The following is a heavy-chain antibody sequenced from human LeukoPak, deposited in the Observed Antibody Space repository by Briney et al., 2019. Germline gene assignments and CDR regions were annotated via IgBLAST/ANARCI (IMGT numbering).Heavy chain of an antibody. D-gene: IGHD3-22*01. CDR2: TKPDGSAE. CDR1: GFTFSNSA. Sequence: GGSLRLSCAASGFTFSNSAMSWVRQAPGKGLEWVANTKPDGSAEYYADSVRGRFTASRDNANNLLYLQMSSLRAEDTAVYYCARDESSGYALYYFDYWGQGTLVTVSS. V-gene: IGHV3-7*01. J-gene: IGHJ4*02. CDR3: ARDESSGYALYYFDY.